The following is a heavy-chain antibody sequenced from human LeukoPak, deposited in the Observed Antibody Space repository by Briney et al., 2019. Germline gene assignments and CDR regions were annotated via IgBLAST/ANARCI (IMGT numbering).Heavy chain of an antibody. D-gene: IGHD4-17*01. J-gene: IGHJ4*02. V-gene: IGHV3-21*01. CDR1: GFTFSSYS. CDR2: ISSSSSYI. CDR3: ARDPSNYGDYRRTLFDY. Sequence: GGSLRLSCAASGFTFSSYSMNWVRQAPGKGLEWVSSISSSSSYIYYADSVKGRFTISRDNAKNSLYLQMNSLRAEDTAVYYCARDPSNYGDYRRTLFDYWGQGTLVTVSS.